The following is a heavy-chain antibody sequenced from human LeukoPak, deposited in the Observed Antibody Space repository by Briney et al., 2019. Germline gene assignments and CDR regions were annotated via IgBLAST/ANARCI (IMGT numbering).Heavy chain of an antibody. J-gene: IGHJ3*02. CDR1: DGSFSGYY. CDR2: INHSGST. Sequence: SETLSLTCAVYDGSFSGYYWSWIRQPPGKGLEWIGEINHSGSTNYNPSLKSRVTISADTSKNQFSLKLSSVTAADTAVYYCARVGYCSGGSCPGAFDIWGQGTMVTVSS. V-gene: IGHV4-34*01. CDR3: ARVGYCSGGSCPGAFDI. D-gene: IGHD2-15*01.